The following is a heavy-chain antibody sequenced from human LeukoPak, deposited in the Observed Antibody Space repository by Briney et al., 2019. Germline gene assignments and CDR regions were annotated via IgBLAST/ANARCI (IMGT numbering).Heavy chain of an antibody. CDR3: ARSPSGGYDHKDY. J-gene: IGHJ4*02. CDR2: IRGDGRDI. V-gene: IGHV3-74*01. Sequence: GGPLRLSCAASGFPFRNYWLHWVRQTPGKGLVWVAGIRGDGRDINYADSVKGPFNNSRDDAKNSLHIQMNSLRADDTSVYYCARSPSGGYDHKDYWGRGTLVTVSS. CDR1: GFPFRNYW. D-gene: IGHD5-12*01.